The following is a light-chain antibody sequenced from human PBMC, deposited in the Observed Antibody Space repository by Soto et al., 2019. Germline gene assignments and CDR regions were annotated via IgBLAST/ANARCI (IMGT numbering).Light chain of an antibody. J-gene: IGKJ2*01. CDR2: AAS. V-gene: IGKV3-20*01. CDR3: QQYGSSSYT. CDR1: QSISSSY. Sequence: EIVLTQSPGTLSLSPGERATLSCRASQSISSSYLAWYQQKPGQAPRLLIYAASSRATGIPDRFSGSESGTDFTLTISRLEPEDFVVYYCQQYGSSSYTFGQGTQLEIK.